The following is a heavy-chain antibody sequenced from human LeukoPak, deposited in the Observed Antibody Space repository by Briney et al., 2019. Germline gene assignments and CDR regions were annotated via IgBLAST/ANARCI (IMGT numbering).Heavy chain of an antibody. CDR2: ISYDGSNR. J-gene: IGHJ4*02. V-gene: IGHV3-30*03. D-gene: IGHD6-13*01. CDR3: ARSIPYGTTWYGRSDY. Sequence: GGSLRLSCAASGFTFSSYGLHWVRQAPGKGLEWVAVISYDGSNRYYADSVKGRFTISRDNALNSLYLQMNSLRAEDTAIYYCARSIPYGTTWYGRSDYWGQGTLVTVS. CDR1: GFTFSSYG.